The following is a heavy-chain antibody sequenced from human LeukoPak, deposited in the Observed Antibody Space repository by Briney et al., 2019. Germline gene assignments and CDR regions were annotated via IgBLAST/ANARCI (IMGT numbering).Heavy chain of an antibody. CDR3: ARGSDDYVWGSYRYTFDY. V-gene: IGHV4-30-2*01. D-gene: IGHD3-16*02. CDR1: GGAISSGGYS. CDR2: IYHSGST. Sequence: SQTLSLICTVSGGAISSGGYSWSWIRQPPGKGLEWIGYIYHSGSTYYNPSLKSRVTISVDRSKNQFSLKLSSVTAADTAVYYCARGSDDYVWGSYRYTFDYWGQGTLVTVSS. J-gene: IGHJ4*02.